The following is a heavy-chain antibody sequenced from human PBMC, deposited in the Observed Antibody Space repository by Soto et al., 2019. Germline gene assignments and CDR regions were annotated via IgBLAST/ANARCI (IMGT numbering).Heavy chain of an antibody. J-gene: IGHJ4*02. Sequence: ASVKVSCKASGYTFTSYYMHWVRQAPGQGLEWMGIINPSGGSTSYAQKFQGRVTMTRDTSTSTVYMELSSLRSEDTAVYYCARGGQQQLATGYFDYWGQGTLVTVSS. CDR1: GYTFTSYY. D-gene: IGHD6-13*01. CDR3: ARGGQQQLATGYFDY. CDR2: INPSGGST. V-gene: IGHV1-46*01.